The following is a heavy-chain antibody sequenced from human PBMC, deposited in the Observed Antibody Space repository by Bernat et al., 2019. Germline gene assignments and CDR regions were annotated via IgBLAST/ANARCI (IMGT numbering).Heavy chain of an antibody. J-gene: IGHJ6*04. D-gene: IGHD2-2*01. CDR2: ISGSGGST. CDR3: ASRPAIVVVQAAT. Sequence: EVQLLESGGGLVQPGGSPRLSCAASGFTFSSYAMSWVRQAPGKGLEWVSAISGSGGSTYYADSVKGRFTISRDNSKNTLYLQMNGLRAEDTAVYYCASRPAIVVVQAATWGKGTTVTVSS. CDR1: GFTFSSYA. V-gene: IGHV3-23*01.